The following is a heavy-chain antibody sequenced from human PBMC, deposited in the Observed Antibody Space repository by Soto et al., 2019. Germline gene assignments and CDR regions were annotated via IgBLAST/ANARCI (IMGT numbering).Heavy chain of an antibody. CDR3: ARWPQLEPRFDY. D-gene: IGHD1-1*01. V-gene: IGHV4-31*03. CDR1: GGSISSGDYY. J-gene: IGHJ4*02. Sequence: SDTLSLTCTVSGGSISSGDYYWSWIRQHPGKGLEWIGYIYYSGSTYYNPSLKSRVTISVDTSKNQFSLKLSSVTAADTAVYYCARWPQLEPRFDYRGQGTLVTVAT. CDR2: IYYSGST.